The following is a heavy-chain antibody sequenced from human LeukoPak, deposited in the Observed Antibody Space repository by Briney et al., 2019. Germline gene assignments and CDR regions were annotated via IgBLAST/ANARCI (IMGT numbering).Heavy chain of an antibody. CDR1: GGSIRSNY. J-gene: IGHJ3*02. CDR2: IYYSGST. D-gene: IGHD6-13*01. CDR3: ARDLRGIAAAGHDAFDI. V-gene: IGHV4-59*01. Sequence: SETLSLTCTVSGGSIRSNYWSFIRQSPGKGLEWIGHIYYSGSTNYNPSLKSRVTISVDTSKNQFSLKLSSVTAADTAVYYCARDLRGIAAAGHDAFDIWGQGTMVTVSS.